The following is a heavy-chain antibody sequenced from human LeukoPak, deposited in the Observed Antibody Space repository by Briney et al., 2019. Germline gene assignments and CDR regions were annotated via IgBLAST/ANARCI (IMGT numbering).Heavy chain of an antibody. CDR1: GFTFDDYG. V-gene: IGHV3-20*04. CDR2: INWNGASI. Sequence: PGGSLRLSCVASGFTFDDYGMSWVRQAPGKGLECVAGINWNGASIGYADSVKGRFTISRDNAKNSLYLQMNSLRADDTTLYYCERGATTYCSGGSCYSGDAFDSWGQGTMVTVSS. J-gene: IGHJ3*02. CDR3: ERGATTYCSGGSCYSGDAFDS. D-gene: IGHD2-15*01.